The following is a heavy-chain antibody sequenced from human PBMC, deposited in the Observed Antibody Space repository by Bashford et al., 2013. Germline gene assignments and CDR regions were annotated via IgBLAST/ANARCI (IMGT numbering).Heavy chain of an antibody. V-gene: IGHV4-34*01. CDR3: AGSSGGAGQHTAYYFLYGVGV. CDR2: INHGGTT. CDR1: GDSFSGYY. Sequence: SETLSLTCAVSGDSFSGYYWNWIRQSPGKGLEWIGEINHGGTTNYNPSLKSRVTISVATSKNXFSLELSSVTAADTAVYYCAGSSGGAGQHTAYYFLYGVGVVGPRDHGHRLL. J-gene: IGHJ6*02. D-gene: IGHD3-16*01.